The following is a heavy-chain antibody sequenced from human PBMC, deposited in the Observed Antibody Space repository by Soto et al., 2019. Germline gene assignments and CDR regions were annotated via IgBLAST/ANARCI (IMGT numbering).Heavy chain of an antibody. V-gene: IGHV3-53*05. CDR3: ASGVAATTEPYYFDY. CDR1: GFTVSINY. Sequence: GGSLRLSCAASGFTVSINYMTWVLQAPGKGLEWLSVIYTDDTTYYANSVKGRFTISRDNSKKTLYLQMNSLRGEDTAVYYCASGVAATTEPYYFDYWGQGTLVTVSS. D-gene: IGHD2-15*01. J-gene: IGHJ4*02. CDR2: IYTDDTT.